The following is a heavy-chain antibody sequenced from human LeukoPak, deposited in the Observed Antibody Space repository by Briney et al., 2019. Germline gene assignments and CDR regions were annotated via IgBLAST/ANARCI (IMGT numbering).Heavy chain of an antibody. J-gene: IGHJ4*02. CDR2: INPNSGGT. CDR1: GYTFTGYY. CDR3: ARGGIAVATSGFFFDY. Sequence: ASVKVSCKASGYTFTGYYVHWVRQAPGQGLEWMGWINPNSGGTNYAQKFQGRVTMTRDTSISTAYMELSRLRSDDTAVYYCARGGIAVATSGFFFDYWGQGTLVTVSS. V-gene: IGHV1-2*02. D-gene: IGHD6-19*01.